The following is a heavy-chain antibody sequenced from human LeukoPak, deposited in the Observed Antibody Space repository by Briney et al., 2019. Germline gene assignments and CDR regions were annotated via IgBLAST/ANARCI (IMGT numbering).Heavy chain of an antibody. CDR1: GFTFSSYG. Sequence: GGSLRLSCAASGFTFSSYGMHWVRQAPGKGLEWVALIWYDGSNNYYADSVEGRFTISRDNSKSSLYLQMTSLRDEDTALYYCATAPGGDPYYSDYWGQGALVTVSS. CDR3: ATAPGGDPYYSDY. J-gene: IGHJ4*02. V-gene: IGHV3-33*01. D-gene: IGHD2-21*02. CDR2: IWYDGSNN.